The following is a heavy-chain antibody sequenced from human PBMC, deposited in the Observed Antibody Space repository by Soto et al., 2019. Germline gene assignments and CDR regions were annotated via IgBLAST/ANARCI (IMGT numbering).Heavy chain of an antibody. D-gene: IGHD2-2*01. CDR1: GYSFTSYW. CDR2: IDPSDSYT. Sequence: GESLKISCKGSGYSFTSYWISWVRQMPGKGLEWMGRIDPSDSYTNYSPSFQGHVTISADKSISTAYLQWSSPKASDTAMYYCARETVVVPAAPFGYCYYGMDVWGQGTTVTVSS. J-gene: IGHJ6*02. CDR3: ARETVVVPAAPFGYCYYGMDV. V-gene: IGHV5-10-1*01.